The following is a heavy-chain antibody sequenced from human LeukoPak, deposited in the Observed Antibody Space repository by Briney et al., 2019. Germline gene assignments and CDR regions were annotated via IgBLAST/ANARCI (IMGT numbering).Heavy chain of an antibody. CDR1: GYAFTGYY. Sequence: ASVKVSCKASGYAFTGYYMHWVRQAPGQGLEWMGWINPNSGGTNYAQKFQGCVTMTSDTSLSTAYMELSSLRSEDTAVYYCARGPISRYFDWLSDGMDVWGQGTTVTVSS. J-gene: IGHJ6*02. D-gene: IGHD3-9*01. V-gene: IGHV1-2*04. CDR3: ARGPISRYFDWLSDGMDV. CDR2: INPNSGGT.